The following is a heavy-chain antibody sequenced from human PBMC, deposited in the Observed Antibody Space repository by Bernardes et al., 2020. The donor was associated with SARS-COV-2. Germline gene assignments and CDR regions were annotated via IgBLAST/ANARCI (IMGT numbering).Heavy chain of an antibody. CDR1: GASISSSNYY. V-gene: IGHV4-39*07. D-gene: IGHD6-13*01. J-gene: IGHJ4*02. CDR2: IYSSGSS. Sequence: SETLSLTCTVSGASISSSNYYWGWLRQPPGKELEWIVSIYSSGSSYYNPSLQSRVRVSVDTSKNQFSLKLSSVTAADTAVYYCARDHKGDSSAHYWGQGTLVTVSS. CDR3: ARDHKGDSSAHY.